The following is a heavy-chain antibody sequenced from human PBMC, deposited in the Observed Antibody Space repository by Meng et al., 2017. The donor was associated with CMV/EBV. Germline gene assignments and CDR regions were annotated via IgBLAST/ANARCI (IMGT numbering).Heavy chain of an antibody. J-gene: IGHJ4*02. CDR2: ISGSGGST. CDR1: GFTFSSSA. CDR3: AKVGERRGYSGFHDY. D-gene: IGHD5-12*01. Sequence: LSLTCAASGFTFSSSAMSWVRQAPGKGLEWVSAISGSGGSTYYADSVKGRFTISRDNSKNTLYLQMNSLRAEDTAVYYCAKVGERRGYSGFHDYWGQGTLVTVSS. V-gene: IGHV3-23*01.